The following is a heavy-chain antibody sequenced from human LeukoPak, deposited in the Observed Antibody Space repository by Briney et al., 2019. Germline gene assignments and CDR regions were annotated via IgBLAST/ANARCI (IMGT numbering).Heavy chain of an antibody. Sequence: ASVKVSCKASGYTLTNYALDWVRQAPGQGLEWMGWINTNTGNPTYAQGFTGRFVFSLDTSVNTAYLQISSLKAEDTAIYYCARVQGYCSTTSCYPHYWGQGTLVTVSS. CDR3: ARVQGYCSTTSCYPHY. V-gene: IGHV7-4-1*02. D-gene: IGHD2-2*01. CDR2: INTNTGNP. J-gene: IGHJ4*02. CDR1: GYTLTNYA.